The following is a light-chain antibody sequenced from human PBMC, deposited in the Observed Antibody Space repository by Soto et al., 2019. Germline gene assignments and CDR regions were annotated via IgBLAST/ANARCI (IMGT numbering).Light chain of an antibody. CDR2: SAY. Sequence: AIQMTQSPSSLSASVGDRVTITCRASQDIRSDLGWYQQKPGKAPKLLIYSAYTLQDGVPSRFSGSGSGTDFTLTISSLQPEDFANYYSLQDSSYPYTFGQGTKLEIK. V-gene: IGKV1-6*01. J-gene: IGKJ2*01. CDR3: LQDSSYPYT. CDR1: QDIRSD.